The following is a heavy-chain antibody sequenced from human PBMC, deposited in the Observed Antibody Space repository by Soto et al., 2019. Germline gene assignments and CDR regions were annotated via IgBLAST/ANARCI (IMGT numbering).Heavy chain of an antibody. D-gene: IGHD3-3*01. V-gene: IGHV3-11*01. CDR3: AIGGGQIYYSGMDV. J-gene: IGHJ6*02. CDR1: GVFFSDYY. Sequence: SLRLSCEASGVFFSDYYMSWIRQSPGKGLGTLCYISGTGDTTSYADSVKGRFTISRDNATNSLFLHLNSLSSGDTAVYYCAIGGGQIYYSGMDVWGQGTTVTVSS. CDR2: ISGTGDTT.